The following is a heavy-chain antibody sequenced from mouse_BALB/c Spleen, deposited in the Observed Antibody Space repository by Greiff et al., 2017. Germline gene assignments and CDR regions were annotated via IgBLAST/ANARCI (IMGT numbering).Heavy chain of an antibody. D-gene: IGHD4-1*01. Sequence: LVESGAELVKPGASVKLSCKASGYTFTSYYMYWVKQRPGQGLEWIGEINPSNGGTNFNEKFKSKATLTVDKSSSTAYMQLSSLTSEDSAVYYCTRGLGDYWGQGTTLTVSS. CDR2: INPSNGGT. CDR3: TRGLGDY. J-gene: IGHJ2*01. CDR1: GYTFTSYY. V-gene: IGHV1S81*02.